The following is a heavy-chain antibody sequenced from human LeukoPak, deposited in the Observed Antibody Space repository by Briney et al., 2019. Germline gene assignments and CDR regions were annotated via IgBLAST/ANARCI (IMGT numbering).Heavy chain of an antibody. CDR2: ISGSGGST. V-gene: IGHV3-23*01. Sequence: GGSLRLSCAASGFTFSSYAMSWVRQAPKEGLEWVSAISGSGGSTYYADSVKGRFTISRDNSKNTLYLQMNSLRAEDTAVYYCARDQGSSGVSDDWGHGTLVTVSS. J-gene: IGHJ4*01. D-gene: IGHD6-13*01. CDR1: GFTFSSYA. CDR3: ARDQGSSGVSDD.